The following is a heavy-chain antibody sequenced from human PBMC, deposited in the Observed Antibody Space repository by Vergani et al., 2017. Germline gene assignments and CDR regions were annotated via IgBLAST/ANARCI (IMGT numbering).Heavy chain of an antibody. D-gene: IGHD2-21*01. J-gene: IGHJ4*02. CDR1: ESSFISNE. Sequence: EVPLVQSGAEVKKPGESLKISCKYSESSFISNEIAWVRQMSGKGLQWMGNINPIDSKIAYSPSFQGQAIMSLDKSITTAYLQWRSLKASDTAIYYCTRHVPCGDGACLHFDHWGQGTQVTVSS. CDR2: INPIDSKI. V-gene: IGHV5-51*01. CDR3: TRHVPCGDGACLHFDH.